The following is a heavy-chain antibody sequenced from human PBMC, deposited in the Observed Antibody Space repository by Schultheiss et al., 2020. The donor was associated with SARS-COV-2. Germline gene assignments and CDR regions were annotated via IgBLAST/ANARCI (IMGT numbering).Heavy chain of an antibody. CDR1: GFTFTSYG. Sequence: GGSLRLSCAASGFTFTSYGMHWVRQAPGKGLEWVSSISGGSTYYADSRKGRFTISRDNSQNTLFLQMNSLGAEDTAVYYCARHGVGGPYYFDYWGQGTLVTVSS. CDR2: ISGGST. CDR3: ARHGVGGPYYFDY. V-gene: IGHV3-38*02. J-gene: IGHJ4*02. D-gene: IGHD1-26*01.